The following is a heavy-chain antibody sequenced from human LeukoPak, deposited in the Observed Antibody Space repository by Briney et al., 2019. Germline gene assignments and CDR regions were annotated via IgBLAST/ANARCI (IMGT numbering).Heavy chain of an antibody. CDR1: GFTFNRYG. J-gene: IGHJ2*01. CDR2: ISDSGDNT. D-gene: IGHD3-3*01. Sequence: GGSLRLSCAASGFTFNRYGMSWVRQAPGMGLEWVSSISDSGDNTFYAASVKGRFTISRDNSKNTLYLQMNSLRAEDTAVYYCAKDRPFRNDFWSGYSYWYFDLWGRGTLVTVSS. V-gene: IGHV3-23*01. CDR3: AKDRPFRNDFWSGYSYWYFDL.